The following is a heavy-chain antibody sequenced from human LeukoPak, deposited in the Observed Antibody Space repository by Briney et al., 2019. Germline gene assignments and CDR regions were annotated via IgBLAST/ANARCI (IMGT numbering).Heavy chain of an antibody. V-gene: IGHV3-23*01. CDR1: GFTFSSYG. D-gene: IGHD3-10*01. J-gene: IGHJ4*02. CDR3: AKGSDYYGSGSYYPN. Sequence: GRSLRLSCAASGFTFSSYGMSWVRQAPGKGLEWVSAISGSGGSTYYADSVKGRFTISRDNSKNTLYLQMNSLRAEDTAVYYCAKGSDYYGSGSYYPNWGQGTLVTVSS. CDR2: ISGSGGST.